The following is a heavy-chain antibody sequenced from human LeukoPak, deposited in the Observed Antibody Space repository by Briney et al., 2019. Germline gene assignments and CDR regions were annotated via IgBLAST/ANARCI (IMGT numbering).Heavy chain of an antibody. Sequence: GGSLRLSCAASGFTFSSYGMHWVRQAPGKGLEWVAVISYDGSNKYYADSVKGRFTISRDNSKNTLYLQMNSLRAEDTAVYYCARDPGIAAAGREDFDYWGQGTLVTVSS. CDR1: GFTFSSYG. CDR3: ARDPGIAAAGREDFDY. CDR2: ISYDGSNK. V-gene: IGHV3-30*03. J-gene: IGHJ4*02. D-gene: IGHD6-13*01.